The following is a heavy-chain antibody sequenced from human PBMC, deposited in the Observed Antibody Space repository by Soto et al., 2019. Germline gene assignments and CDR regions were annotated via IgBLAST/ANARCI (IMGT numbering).Heavy chain of an antibody. CDR1: GYTFIRYG. D-gene: IGHD3-16*01. Sequence: QVQLAQSPGEVKKPGASVRVSCKATGYTFIRYGIAWVRQAPGQGFEWMGWISPYNDHTVYAQKFQGRVTMTADTSTRTVYMNLRGLKSDDTAVYYCARGGYYDNSWGKLSHYGLDVWGQGTWVSVSS. V-gene: IGHV1-18*01. CDR2: ISPYNDHT. J-gene: IGHJ6*02. CDR3: ARGGYYDNSWGKLSHYGLDV.